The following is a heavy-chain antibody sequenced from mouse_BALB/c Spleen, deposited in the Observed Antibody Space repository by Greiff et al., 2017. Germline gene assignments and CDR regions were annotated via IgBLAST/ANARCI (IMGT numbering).Heavy chain of an antibody. CDR2: ISSGSSTI. Sequence: EVQLVESGGGLVQPGGSRKLSCAASGFTFSSFGMHWVRQAPEKGLEWVAYISSGSSTIYYADTVKGRFTISRDNPKNTLFLQMTSLRSEDTAMYYCARDYRYDGRPYYAMGYWGQGTSVTVSS. V-gene: IGHV5-17*02. D-gene: IGHD2-14*01. CDR1: GFTFSSFG. CDR3: ARDYRYDGRPYYAMGY. J-gene: IGHJ4*01.